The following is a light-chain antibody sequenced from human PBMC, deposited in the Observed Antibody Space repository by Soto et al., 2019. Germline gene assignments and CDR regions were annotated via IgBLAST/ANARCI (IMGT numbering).Light chain of an antibody. CDR3: QQYATSPGT. J-gene: IGKJ4*01. V-gene: IGKV3-20*01. Sequence: EIVLTQSPGTLSLSPGERATLSCRASQSVGSTFLAWYQQEPGQAPRLLIFGGSSRATGIPDRFSGSGSGADFTLTISRLEPEDLAVYYCQQYATSPGTFGGGTKVDIK. CDR1: QSVGSTF. CDR2: GGS.